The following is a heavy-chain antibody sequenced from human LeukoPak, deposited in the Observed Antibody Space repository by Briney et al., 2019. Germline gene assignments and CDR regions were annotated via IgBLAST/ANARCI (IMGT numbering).Heavy chain of an antibody. J-gene: IGHJ3*02. CDR2: ISYDGSNK. CDR1: GFTFSSYG. Sequence: GRSLRLSCAASGFTFSSYGMHWVRQAPGKGLEWVAVISYDGSNKYYADSVKGRFTISRDNAKNSLYLQMNSLRAEDTAVYYCARADYDFWSGYSPDAFDIWGQGTMVTVSS. D-gene: IGHD3-3*01. CDR3: ARADYDFWSGYSPDAFDI. V-gene: IGHV3-30*03.